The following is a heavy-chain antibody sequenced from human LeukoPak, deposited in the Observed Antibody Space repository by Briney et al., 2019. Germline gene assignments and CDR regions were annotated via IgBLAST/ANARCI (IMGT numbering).Heavy chain of an antibody. J-gene: IGHJ5*02. Sequence: WIRQPPGKGLEWIGSIYYSGSTYYNPSLKSRVTISVDTSKNQFSLKLSSVTAADTAVYYCARDPGPYYDFWSGYRKNPNWFDPWGQGTLVTVSS. CDR2: IYYSGST. V-gene: IGHV4-39*07. CDR3: ARDPGPYYDFWSGYRKNPNWFDP. D-gene: IGHD3-3*01.